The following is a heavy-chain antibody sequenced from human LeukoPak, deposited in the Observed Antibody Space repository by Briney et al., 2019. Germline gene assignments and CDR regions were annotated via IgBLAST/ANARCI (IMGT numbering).Heavy chain of an antibody. Sequence: GGSLRLSCAASGFTFSSYWMSWVRQAPGKGLEWVAVISYDGSNKYYADSVKGRFTISRDNSKNTLYLQMNSLRAEDTAVYYCARVGLDGYSSSSYYFDYWGQGTLVTVSS. J-gene: IGHJ4*02. CDR2: ISYDGSNK. V-gene: IGHV3-30-3*01. CDR1: GFTFSSYW. CDR3: ARVGLDGYSSSSYYFDY. D-gene: IGHD6-6*01.